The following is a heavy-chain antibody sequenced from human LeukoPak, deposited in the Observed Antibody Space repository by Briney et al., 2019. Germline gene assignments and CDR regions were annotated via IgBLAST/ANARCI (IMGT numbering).Heavy chain of an antibody. V-gene: IGHV3-48*03. CDR3: AREPYCSGGSCYSVLAY. CDR2: ISRSGNTI. D-gene: IGHD2-15*01. CDR1: GFTFSNYE. J-gene: IGHJ4*02. Sequence: GGSLRLSCAASGFTFSNYETNWVRQAPGKGLEWVSYISRSGNTIYYADSVKGRFTISRDNAKNPLYLQMNSLRAEVTAVYYCAREPYCSGGSCYSVLAYWGQGTLVTVSS.